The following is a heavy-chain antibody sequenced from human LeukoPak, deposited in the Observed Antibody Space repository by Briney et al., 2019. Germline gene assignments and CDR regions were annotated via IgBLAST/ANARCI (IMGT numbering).Heavy chain of an antibody. CDR2: INHSGST. Sequence: SETLSLTCAVYGGSFSGYYWGWIRQPPGKGLEWIGEINHSGSTNYNPSLKSRVTISVDTSKNQFSLKLSSVTAADTAVYYCARGLGRRRGAFDIWGQGTMVTVSS. V-gene: IGHV4-34*01. J-gene: IGHJ3*02. CDR1: GGSFSGYY. CDR3: ARGLGRRRGAFDI. D-gene: IGHD1-14*01.